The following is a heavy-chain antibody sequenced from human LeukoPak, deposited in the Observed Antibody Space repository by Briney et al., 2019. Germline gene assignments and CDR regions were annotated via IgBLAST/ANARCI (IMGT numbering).Heavy chain of an antibody. Sequence: PGRSLRLSCTASGFTFGDYAMSWVRQAPGKGLEWVGFIRSKAYGGTTEYAASVKGRFTISRDDSKSIAYLQMNSLKTEDTAVYYCTRGFEGYFDWIPSLPDAFDIWGQGTMVTVSS. V-gene: IGHV3-49*04. D-gene: IGHD3-9*01. J-gene: IGHJ3*02. CDR3: TRGFEGYFDWIPSLPDAFDI. CDR2: IRSKAYGGTT. CDR1: GFTFGDYA.